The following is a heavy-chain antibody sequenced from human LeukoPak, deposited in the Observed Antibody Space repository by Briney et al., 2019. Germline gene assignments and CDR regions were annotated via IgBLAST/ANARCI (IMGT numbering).Heavy chain of an antibody. J-gene: IGHJ2*01. CDR2: IHYSGST. CDR1: GGSIKNNS. D-gene: IGHD3-10*01. CDR3: ARLTMFRGVIYGTDWHSDL. V-gene: IGHV4-59*12. Sequence: PSETLSLTCTASGGSIKNNSWSWIRQPPGKGLEWIGSIHYSGSTNYNPSLRSRVTISLDTSKNQFSLKLSSVTAADTAVYYCARLTMFRGVIYGTDWHSDLWGRGTLVTVSS.